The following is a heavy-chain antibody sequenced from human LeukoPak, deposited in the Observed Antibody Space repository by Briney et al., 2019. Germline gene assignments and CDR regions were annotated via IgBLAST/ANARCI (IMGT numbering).Heavy chain of an antibody. CDR3: ARDRNVCSRTSCYASEN. CDR2: IYSGGST. V-gene: IGHV3-66*01. J-gene: IGHJ4*02. Sequence: GGSLRLSCAASGFTVSSNYMSWVRQAPGKGLEWVSVIYSGGSTYYADSVKGRFTISRDNAKNTLHLQMNSLRAGDTAVYYCARDRNVCSRTSCYASENWGQGTLVTVSS. D-gene: IGHD2-2*01. CDR1: GFTVSSNY.